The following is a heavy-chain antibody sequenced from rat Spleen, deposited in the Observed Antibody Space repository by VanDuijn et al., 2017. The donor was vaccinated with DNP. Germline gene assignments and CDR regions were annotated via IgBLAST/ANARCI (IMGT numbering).Heavy chain of an antibody. CDR3: ARVNTNLYYGIDA. D-gene: IGHD1-5*01. CDR2: ITSSGGST. J-gene: IGHJ4*01. Sequence: EVQLVGSGGGLVQSGRSLRLSCAASGFTFGDYAMAWVRQSPQKGLEWVATITSSGGSTYYPDSVKGRFTIPRDNAKNTLYLQVNSLRSEDTATYYCARVNTNLYYGIDAWGQGTSVTVSS. CDR1: GFTFGDYA. V-gene: IGHV5S13*01.